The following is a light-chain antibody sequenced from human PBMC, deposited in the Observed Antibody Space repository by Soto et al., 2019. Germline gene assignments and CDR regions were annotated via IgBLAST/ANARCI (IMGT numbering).Light chain of an antibody. CDR3: QQSYTTPT. CDR2: AAS. CDR1: QSINIY. Sequence: DIQMTQSPSSLSASVGDRVTIACRASQSINIYINWYQQRPGKVPKLLIYAASNLQTGVPSRFSGSGSGTEFTLTISSPQPEDFATYYCQQSYTTPTFGGGTKVEIK. J-gene: IGKJ4*01. V-gene: IGKV1-39*01.